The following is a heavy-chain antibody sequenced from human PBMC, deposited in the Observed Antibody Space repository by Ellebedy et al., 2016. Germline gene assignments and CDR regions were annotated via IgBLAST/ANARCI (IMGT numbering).Heavy chain of an antibody. J-gene: IGHJ3*01. CDR2: ISPTSGSTI. V-gene: IGHV3-48*02. Sequence: GESLKISXAVSGFTFTSYSMKWVRQTPGKGLEWVSYISPTSGSTIYYADSVKGRFTISRDNAKNSVYLQTNSLRDEDTAVYYCTRGGLDNSFDVWGQGTMVTVSS. CDR3: TRGGLDNSFDV. D-gene: IGHD3-16*01. CDR1: GFTFTSYS.